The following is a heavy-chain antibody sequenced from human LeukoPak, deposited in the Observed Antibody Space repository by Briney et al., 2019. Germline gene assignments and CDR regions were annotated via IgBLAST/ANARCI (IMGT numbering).Heavy chain of an antibody. CDR2: IDTKTGNP. CDR3: AIHPSDSSGYFSY. V-gene: IGHV7-4-1*02. J-gene: IGHJ4*02. D-gene: IGHD3-22*01. CDR1: GYTFSNRA. Sequence: ASVKVSCKASGYTFSNRAINWVRQAPGQGLEYMGWIDTKTGNPTYAQGFTGRFVFSLDTSVSTAYLQISSLKAEDTAVYYCAIHPSDSSGYFSYWGQGALVTVSS.